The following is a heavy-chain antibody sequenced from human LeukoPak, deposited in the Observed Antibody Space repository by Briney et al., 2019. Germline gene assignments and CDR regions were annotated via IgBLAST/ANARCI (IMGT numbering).Heavy chain of an antibody. V-gene: IGHV4-61*02. CDR1: GGSISSGSYY. CDR3: ARHWGRDTFDI. D-gene: IGHD3-16*01. J-gene: IGHJ3*02. CDR2: IYTSGST. Sequence: PSETLSLTCTVSGGSISSGSYYWSWIRQPAGKGLEWIGRIYTSGSTNYNPSLKSRVTISVDTSKNQFSLMLNSVTAADTAIYYCARHWGRDTFDIWGQGTMVTVSS.